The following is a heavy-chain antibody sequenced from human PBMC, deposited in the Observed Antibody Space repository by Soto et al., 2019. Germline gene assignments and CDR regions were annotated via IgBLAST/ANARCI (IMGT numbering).Heavy chain of an antibody. CDR1: GYTFTSFG. CDR3: AKDGYGNNDGDALHI. V-gene: IGHV1-18*04. CDR2: ISTYNGKA. D-gene: IGHD4-4*01. Sequence: QGQLVQSGAEVKKPGASVKVSCKASGYTFTSFGITWVRQAPGQGLEWMGWISTYNGKANYAQKLQGRVTVTRDTSTNTAYMELSSLRSDDTAVYYRAKDGYGNNDGDALHIWGQGTMVTVSS. J-gene: IGHJ3*02.